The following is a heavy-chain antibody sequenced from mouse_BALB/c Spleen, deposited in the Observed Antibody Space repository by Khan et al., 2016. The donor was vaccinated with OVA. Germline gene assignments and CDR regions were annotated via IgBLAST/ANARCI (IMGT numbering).Heavy chain of an antibody. V-gene: IGHV14-1*02. CDR2: IDPENGNT. D-gene: IGHD3-1*01. CDR1: GFNIKDYY. Sequence: VQLQQSGAELVRPGALVKLSCKASGFNIKDYYMHWVKQRPEQGLEWIGWIDPENGNTIYDPKFQGKARITADTSSNQAYLQLSSLTSEDTAVYYCARSGDEAWFAYWGQGTLVTVSA. J-gene: IGHJ3*01. CDR3: ARSGDEAWFAY.